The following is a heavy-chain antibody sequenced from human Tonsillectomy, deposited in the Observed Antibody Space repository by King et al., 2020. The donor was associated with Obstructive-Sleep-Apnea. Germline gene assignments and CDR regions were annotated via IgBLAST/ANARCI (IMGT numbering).Heavy chain of an antibody. CDR3: AKTYGSGSYHVDY. CDR1: GFTFDDYA. V-gene: IGHV3-9*01. CDR2: ISWNSGSI. J-gene: IGHJ4*02. Sequence: VQLVESGGGLVQPGRSLRLSCAASGFTFDDYAMHWVRQAPGKGLEWVSGISWNSGSIGYADSVKGRFTISRDNAKNSLYLQMNSLRAEDTALYYCAKTYGSGSYHVDYWGQGTLVTVSS. D-gene: IGHD3-10*01.